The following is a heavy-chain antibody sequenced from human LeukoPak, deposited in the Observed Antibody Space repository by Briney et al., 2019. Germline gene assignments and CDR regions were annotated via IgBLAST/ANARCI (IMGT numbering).Heavy chain of an antibody. J-gene: IGHJ4*02. CDR2: ISSDGINK. V-gene: IGHV3-30-3*01. CDR1: GFTFNNYL. D-gene: IGHD3-22*01. CDR3: ARARNNYDSSGYSALDC. Sequence: GGSLRLSCAASGFTFNNYLMHWVRQAPGKGLEWVAVISSDGINKYYADSVKGRFTISRDNSENTLYLQMNSLRAEDTAVYYCARARNNYDSSGYSALDCWGQGTLVTVSS.